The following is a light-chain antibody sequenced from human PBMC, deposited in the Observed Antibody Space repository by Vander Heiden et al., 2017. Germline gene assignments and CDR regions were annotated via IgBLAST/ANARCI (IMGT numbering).Light chain of an antibody. CDR2: EVS. CDR3: TSYTANSTGV. V-gene: IGLV2-14*01. CDR1: SSDVVAYNY. Sequence: QSALTQPASVSGSPGQSITISCTATSSDVVAYNYVSWYQHHPGKAPKLLIYEVSNRPSGVSHRFSGSKSDNTASLTISGLQAEDEADYYCTSYTANSTGVFGGGTKLTVL. J-gene: IGLJ3*02.